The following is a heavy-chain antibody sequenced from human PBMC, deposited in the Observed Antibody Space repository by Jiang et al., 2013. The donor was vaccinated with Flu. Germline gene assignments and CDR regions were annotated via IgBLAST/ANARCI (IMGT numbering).Heavy chain of an antibody. D-gene: IGHD1-26*01. Sequence: CKASGYTFTSYGISWVRQAPGQGLEWMGWISAYNGNTNYAQKLQGRVTMTTDTSTSTAYMELRSLRSDDTAVYYCARDRELLDAFDIWGQGTMVTVSS. CDR3: ARDRELLDAFDI. CDR1: GYTFTSYG. CDR2: ISAYNGNT. J-gene: IGHJ3*02. V-gene: IGHV1-18*04.